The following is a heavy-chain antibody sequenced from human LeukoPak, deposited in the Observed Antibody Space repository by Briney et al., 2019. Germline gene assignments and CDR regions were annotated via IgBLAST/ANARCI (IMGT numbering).Heavy chain of an antibody. Sequence: GGSLRLSCAASGFTFSSYAMNWVRQAPGKGLEWVSAITGSGRSTYYADSVKGRFTISRDNSKNTLYLQMNSLRAEDTAVYYCAGGWLPDKNDFWGQGTLVTVSA. V-gene: IGHV3-23*01. CDR1: GFTFSSYA. CDR3: AGGWLPDKNDF. CDR2: ITGSGRST. J-gene: IGHJ4*02. D-gene: IGHD5-24*01.